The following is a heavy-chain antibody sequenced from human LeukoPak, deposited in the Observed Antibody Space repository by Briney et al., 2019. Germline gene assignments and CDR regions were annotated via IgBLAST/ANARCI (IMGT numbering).Heavy chain of an antibody. Sequence: PGGSLRLSCAASGFTFSTYGLHWVRQAPGKGLEWVAFIRNDGSNKYYADSVKGRFTISRDNSRNTLSLQMNSLRVEDTAVYYCEKIEVSATLDYWGQGTLVTVSS. D-gene: IGHD5/OR15-5a*01. CDR1: GFTFSTYG. CDR2: IRNDGSNK. CDR3: EKIEVSATLDY. J-gene: IGHJ4*02. V-gene: IGHV3-30*02.